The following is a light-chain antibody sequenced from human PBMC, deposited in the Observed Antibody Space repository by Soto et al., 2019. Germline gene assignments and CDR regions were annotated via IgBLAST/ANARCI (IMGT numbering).Light chain of an antibody. V-gene: IGKV3-11*01. J-gene: IGKJ4*01. CDR1: QTVSSS. CDR2: EVS. Sequence: EIVLTQSPATLSLSPWERATLSCRASQTVSSSLAWYQQKPGQAPRLLIYEVSNRATGIPARFSGSGSGADFTLTISSLEPGDFALYYCQQHINWPLTLGGGTKVDIK. CDR3: QQHINWPLT.